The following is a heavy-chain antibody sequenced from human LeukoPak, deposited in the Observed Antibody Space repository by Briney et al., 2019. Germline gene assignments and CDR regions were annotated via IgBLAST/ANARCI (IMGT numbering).Heavy chain of an antibody. CDR1: GAPFSGYW. J-gene: IGHJ4*02. V-gene: IGHV4-34*01. CDR3: ATTSGH. CDR2: INQSRIT. Sequence: SETLSLTCAVYGAPFSGYWWYWIRQPPGKGLEWIGEINQSRITNYNPSLKSRVSISVDTSKNQFSLKLSSVTAADTAVYYCATTSGHWGQGTLLTVSS.